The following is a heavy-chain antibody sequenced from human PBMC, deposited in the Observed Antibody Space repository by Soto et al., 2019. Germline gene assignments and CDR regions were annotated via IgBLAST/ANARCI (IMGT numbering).Heavy chain of an antibody. V-gene: IGHV4-34*01. CDR1: GGSFSGYY. Sequence: SETLSLTCAVYGGSFSGYYWSWIRQPPGKGLEWIGEINHSGSTNYNPSLKSRVTISVDTSKNQFSLKLSSVTAADTTVYYCASPYSSSSYYYYGMDVWGQGTTVTVSS. J-gene: IGHJ6*02. D-gene: IGHD6-6*01. CDR3: ASPYSSSSYYYYGMDV. CDR2: INHSGST.